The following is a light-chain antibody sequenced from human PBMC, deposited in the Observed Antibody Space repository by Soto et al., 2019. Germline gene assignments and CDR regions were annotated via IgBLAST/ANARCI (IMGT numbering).Light chain of an antibody. J-gene: IGLJ3*02. Sequence: QAVVTQPPSASGTPGQRVTISCSGSNSNIGSNTVNWYQHLPGTAPKVLIYTNNQRPSGVPDRFSGSKSGTSASLAISGLQSEDEADYHCAAWDDSLNGWVFGGGTKLTVL. V-gene: IGLV1-44*01. CDR2: TNN. CDR3: AAWDDSLNGWV. CDR1: NSNIGSNT.